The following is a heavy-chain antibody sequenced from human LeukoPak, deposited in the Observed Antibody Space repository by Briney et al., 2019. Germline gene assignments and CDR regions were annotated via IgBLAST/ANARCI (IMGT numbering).Heavy chain of an antibody. Sequence: SVKVSCKASGGTFSSYAISWVRQAPGQGLEWMGGIIPIFGTANYAQKFQGRVTVTADESTSTAYMELSSLRSEDTAVYYCARDYAGTTDYYYYYMDVWGKGTTVTVSS. CDR2: IIPIFGTA. CDR1: GGTFSSYA. V-gene: IGHV1-69*13. CDR3: ARDYAGTTDYYYYYMDV. J-gene: IGHJ6*03. D-gene: IGHD1-7*01.